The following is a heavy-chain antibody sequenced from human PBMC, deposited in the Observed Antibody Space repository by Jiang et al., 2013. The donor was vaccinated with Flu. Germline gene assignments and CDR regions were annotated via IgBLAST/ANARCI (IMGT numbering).Heavy chain of an antibody. D-gene: IGHD2-15*01. CDR1: GYTFTSYA. CDR3: ARDRGYWDYNTITWLLDV. CDR2: INAGNGNT. V-gene: IGHV1-3*01. J-gene: IGHJ6*02. Sequence: GAEVKKPGASVKVSCKASGYTFTSYAMHWVRQAPGQRLEWMGWINAGNGNTKYSQKFQGRVTITRDTSASTAYMELSSLRSEDTAVYYCARDRGYWDYNTITWLLDVWGQGTTVTVSS.